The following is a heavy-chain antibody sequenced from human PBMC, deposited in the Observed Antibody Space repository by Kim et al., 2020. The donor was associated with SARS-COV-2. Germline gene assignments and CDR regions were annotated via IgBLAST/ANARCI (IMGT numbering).Heavy chain of an antibody. V-gene: IGHV4-59*13. J-gene: IGHJ5*02. Sequence: SETLSLTCTVSGGSISIYHWNWIRQSPAKGLEWIGYVYYSGGTKYNPTLKSRVNISIDMSKNQFSLKLTSVSVADTAVYYCARAASSWEGWFDPWGQGILVTVSS. D-gene: IGHD6-13*01. CDR2: VYYSGGT. CDR1: GGSISIYH. CDR3: ARAASSWEGWFDP.